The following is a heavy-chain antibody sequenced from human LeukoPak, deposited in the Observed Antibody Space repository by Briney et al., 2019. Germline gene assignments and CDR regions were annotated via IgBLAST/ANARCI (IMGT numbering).Heavy chain of an antibody. CDR1: GGSFSGYY. J-gene: IGHJ4*02. V-gene: IGHV4-34*01. CDR2: INHSGST. CDR3: ARVRRRYYDSSGLYYFDY. Sequence: PSETLSLTCAVYGGSFSGYYWSWIRQPPGKGLEWIGEINHSGSTNYNPSLKSRVTISVDTSKNQFSLKLISVTAADTAVYYCARVRRRYYDSSGLYYFDYWGQGTLVTVSS. D-gene: IGHD3-22*01.